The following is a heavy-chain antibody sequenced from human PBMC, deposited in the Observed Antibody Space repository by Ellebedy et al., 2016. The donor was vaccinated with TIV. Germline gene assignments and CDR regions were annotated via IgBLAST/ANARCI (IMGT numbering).Heavy chain of an antibody. CDR2: VGPMDGRT. D-gene: IGHD7-27*01. V-gene: IGHV1-18*01. Sequence: ASVKVSCXASGFIFNTFGIIWVRQAPGQGLEWLGWVGPMDGRTEYAERLQDRVTMTADRSTNTAYMELRSLESDDTATYYCAKESVWGYYMDVWGEGTIVTVSS. J-gene: IGHJ6*03. CDR1: GFIFNTFG. CDR3: AKESVWGYYMDV.